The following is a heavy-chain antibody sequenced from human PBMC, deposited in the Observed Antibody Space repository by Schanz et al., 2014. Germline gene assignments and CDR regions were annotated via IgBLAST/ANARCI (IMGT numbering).Heavy chain of an antibody. CDR1: GFSFSGSG. Sequence: VQLVESGGGVVQPGRSLRLSCAASGFSFSGSGMHWVRQAPGEGLEWVAFIRFDASHKYYADSVKGRFTISRDNSKNTLYLQMDSLRDEDTALYYCAKDLNRVATAPQSWGQGTLVTVSS. CDR2: IRFDASHK. J-gene: IGHJ5*02. CDR3: AKDLNRVATAPQS. V-gene: IGHV3-30*02. D-gene: IGHD5-12*01.